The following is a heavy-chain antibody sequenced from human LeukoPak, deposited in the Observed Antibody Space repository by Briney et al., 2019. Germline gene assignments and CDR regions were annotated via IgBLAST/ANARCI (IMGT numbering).Heavy chain of an antibody. CDR3: ARGYYYDSSVGFDY. CDR2: INHSGST. D-gene: IGHD3-22*01. V-gene: IGHV4-34*01. J-gene: IGHJ4*02. Sequence: SETLSLTCAVYGGSFSGYYWSWIRQPPGKGLEWIGEINHSGSTNYNPSLKSRVTISVDTSKNQFSLKLSSVTAADTAVYYCARGYYYDSSVGFDYWGQGTLVTVSS. CDR1: GGSFSGYY.